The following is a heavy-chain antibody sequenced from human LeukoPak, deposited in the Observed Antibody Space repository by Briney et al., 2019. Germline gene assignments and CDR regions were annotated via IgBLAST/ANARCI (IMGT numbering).Heavy chain of an antibody. Sequence: SETLSLTCTVSGGSISSYYWSWIRQPPGKGLEWIGYIYYSGSTNYNPSLKSRVTISVDTSKNQFSLKLTSVTAADTAVYYCARDKGLPQAFDIWGRGTMATVSS. D-gene: IGHD5/OR15-5a*01. J-gene: IGHJ3*02. CDR2: IYYSGST. V-gene: IGHV4-59*01. CDR1: GGSISSYY. CDR3: ARDKGLPQAFDI.